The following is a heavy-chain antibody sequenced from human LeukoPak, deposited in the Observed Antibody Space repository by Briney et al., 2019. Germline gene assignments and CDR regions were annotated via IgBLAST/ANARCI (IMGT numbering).Heavy chain of an antibody. D-gene: IGHD3-22*01. CDR1: GDSVSGISFY. J-gene: IGHJ4*02. CDR2: IYISGTT. CDR3: ARERRDGSYGFDY. V-gene: IGHV4-61*02. Sequence: SETLSLTCTVSGDSVSGISFYWSWIRQPAGKGLEWIGRIYISGTTNYNPSLNSRVTMSLDTSKNRFSLKLSSVTAADTAVYYCARERRDGSYGFDYWGQGTLLTVSS.